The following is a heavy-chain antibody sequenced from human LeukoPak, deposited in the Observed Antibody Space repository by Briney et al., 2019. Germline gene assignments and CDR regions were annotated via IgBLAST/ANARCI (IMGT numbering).Heavy chain of an antibody. V-gene: IGHV1-2*06. CDR2: IDPNSGGT. Sequence: ASVKVSCKTSGYTFTGYYIHWVRQAPGQGLEWLGRIDPNSGGTSYAHNFQGRVTMTRDTSISTAYMDLSSLTSDDTPVYCCARDSRVSGDYWGQGTLVTVSS. CDR3: ARDSRVSGDY. D-gene: IGHD2-2*01. CDR1: GYTFTGYY. J-gene: IGHJ4*02.